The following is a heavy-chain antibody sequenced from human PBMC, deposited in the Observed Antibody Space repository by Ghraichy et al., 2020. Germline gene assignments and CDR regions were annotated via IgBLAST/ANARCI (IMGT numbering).Heavy chain of an antibody. CDR1: GGSFSGYY. J-gene: IGHJ6*03. Sequence: SQTLSLTCAVYGGSFSGYYWSWIGQPPGKGLEWIGEINHSGSTNYNPSLKSRVTISVDTSKNQFSLKLSSVTAADTAVYYCARGGRCSSTSCYPIYYYYMDVWGKGTTVTVSS. CDR3: ARGGRCSSTSCYPIYYYYMDV. V-gene: IGHV4-34*01. D-gene: IGHD2-2*01. CDR2: INHSGST.